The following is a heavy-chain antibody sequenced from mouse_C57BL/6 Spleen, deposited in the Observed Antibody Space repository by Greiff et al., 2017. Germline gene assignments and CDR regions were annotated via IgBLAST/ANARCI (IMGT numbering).Heavy chain of an antibody. CDR1: GFNIKDDY. CDR2: IDPENGDT. J-gene: IGHJ4*01. Sequence: EVKLQESGAELVRPGASVKLSCTASGFNIKDDYMHWVKQRPEQGLEWIGWIDPENGDTEYASKFQGKATITADTSSNTAYLQLSSLTSEDTAVYYCTQGGLIYYAMDYWGQGTSVTVSS. D-gene: IGHD2-2*01. CDR3: TQGGLIYYAMDY. V-gene: IGHV14-4*01.